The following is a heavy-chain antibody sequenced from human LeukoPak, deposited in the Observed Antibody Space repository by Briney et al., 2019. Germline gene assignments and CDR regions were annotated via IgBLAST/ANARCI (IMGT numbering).Heavy chain of an antibody. D-gene: IGHD3-16*02. CDR1: GGSISSSSYS. J-gene: IGHJ4*02. CDR3: ARARREITFGGVIVS. CDR2: IYYSGST. Sequence: PSETLSLTCTVSGGSISSSSYSWGWIRQPPGKELEWIGNIYYSGSTYYNPSLKSRVTISVDTSKNQFSLKLSSVTAADTAVYYCARARREITFGGVIVSWGQGTLVTVSS. V-gene: IGHV4-39*07.